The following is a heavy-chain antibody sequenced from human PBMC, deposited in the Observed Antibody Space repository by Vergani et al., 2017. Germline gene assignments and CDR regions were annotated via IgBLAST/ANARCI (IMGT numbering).Heavy chain of an antibody. D-gene: IGHD2-2*01. V-gene: IGHV1-2*02. CDR1: GYTFTDYF. J-gene: IGHJ4*02. Sequence: QVQLVQSGAEVKKPGASVKVSCKASGYTFTDYFMHWMRQAPGQGLEWMGWINPNSGGTNYAQNFQGRVTMTRDTSISTAYMELSNLRSDDTAVYYCARVGTSSNRDYFDYWLQRTLVTVSS. CDR2: INPNSGGT. CDR3: ARVGTSSNRDYFDY.